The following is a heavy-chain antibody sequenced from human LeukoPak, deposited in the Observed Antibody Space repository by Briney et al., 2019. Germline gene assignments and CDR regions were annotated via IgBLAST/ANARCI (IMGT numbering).Heavy chain of an antibody. CDR2: IYSGGST. CDR1: GFTVSSNY. CDR3: AREGVRRWFDP. J-gene: IGHJ5*02. V-gene: IGHV3-53*01. Sequence: PGGSLRLSCAASGFTVSSNYMSWVRQAPGKGLEWVSVIYSGGSTYYADSVKGRFTISSDNSENTLYLQMNSLRAEDTAVYYCAREGVRRWFDPWGQGTLVTVSS. D-gene: IGHD2-21*01.